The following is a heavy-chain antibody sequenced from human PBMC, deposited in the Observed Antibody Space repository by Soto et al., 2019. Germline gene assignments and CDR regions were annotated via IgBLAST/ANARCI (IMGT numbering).Heavy chain of an antibody. D-gene: IGHD2-15*01. CDR2: IWYDGSNE. CDR3: ARSGGIYCSGGSCYSFDY. V-gene: IGHV3-33*01. Sequence: QVQLVESGGDVVQPGRSLRLSCAASGFTFSTYGMQWVRQAPAKGLEWVAVIWYDGSNENYADSVKGRFTISRDNSKNTLYLQMNSLIAEDTAVYYCARSGGIYCSGGSCYSFDYWGQGTLVTVSS. CDR1: GFTFSTYG. J-gene: IGHJ4*02.